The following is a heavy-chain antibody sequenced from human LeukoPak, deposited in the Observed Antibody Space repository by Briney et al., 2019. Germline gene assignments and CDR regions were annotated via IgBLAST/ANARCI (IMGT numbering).Heavy chain of an antibody. D-gene: IGHD6-6*01. V-gene: IGHV1-2*02. J-gene: IGHJ4*02. CDR1: GYTFGSYD. CDR2: INPNSGGT. CDR3: AKDIAARG. Sequence: GASVKVSCKASGYTFGSYDINWVRQATGQGLEWMGWINPNSGGTNYAQKFQGRVTMTRDTSISTAYMELSRLRSDDTAVYYCAKDIAARGWGQGTLVTVSS.